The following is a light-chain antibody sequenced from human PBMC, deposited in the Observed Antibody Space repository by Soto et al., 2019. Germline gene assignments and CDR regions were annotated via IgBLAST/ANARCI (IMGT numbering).Light chain of an antibody. CDR1: SRHSSYI. Sequence: QSVLTQSSSASASLGSSVKLTCTLSSRHSSYIIAWHQQQPGKAPRYLMKLEGSGSYNKGSGVPDRFSGSSSGADRYLTISNLQFEDEADYYCETWDINTHVVFGGGTKLTVL. V-gene: IGLV4-60*02. CDR2: LEGSGSY. CDR3: ETWDINTHVV. J-gene: IGLJ2*01.